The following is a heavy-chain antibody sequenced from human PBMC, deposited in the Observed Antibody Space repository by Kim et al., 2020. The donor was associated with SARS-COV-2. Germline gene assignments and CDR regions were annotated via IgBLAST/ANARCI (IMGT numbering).Heavy chain of an antibody. V-gene: IGHV4-31*02. Sequence: PSLTDRVTKSVDTSKNQFNLKLSSVTAADTAVYYCARAPITMIVVVKAFDIWGQGTMVTVSS. D-gene: IGHD3-22*01. J-gene: IGHJ3*02. CDR3: ARAPITMIVVVKAFDI.